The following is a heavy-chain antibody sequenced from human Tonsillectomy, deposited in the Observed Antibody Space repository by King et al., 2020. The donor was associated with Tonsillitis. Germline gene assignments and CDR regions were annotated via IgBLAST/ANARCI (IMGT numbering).Heavy chain of an antibody. V-gene: IGHV3-48*03. D-gene: IGHD6-19*01. CDR3: AYIPNSGFVWGV. J-gene: IGHJ6*04. CDR1: GFIFSSYE. CDR2: INNIGTIM. Sequence: VQLVESGGGLVQPGGSLRLSCAASGFIFSSYEMNWVRQAPGKGLEWISYINNIGTIMYYADSVKGRFTISRDNAKNSLFLHMNSLRAEDTAVYSCAYIPNSGFVWGVWGKGTTVTVSP.